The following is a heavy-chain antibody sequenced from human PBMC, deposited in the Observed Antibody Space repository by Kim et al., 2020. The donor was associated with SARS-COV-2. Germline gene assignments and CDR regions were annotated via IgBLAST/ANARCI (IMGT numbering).Heavy chain of an antibody. J-gene: IGHJ6*01. Sequence: GGSLRLSCVASGFSFSSYGMHWVRQAPGKGLEWVAVIWYDGTNKFYADSVKGRFTISSDDSKNTLFLQMDSLRAEDTAVYYCARDHGMYDRANDYG. CDR3: ARDHGMYDRANDYG. D-gene: IGHD2-8*01. CDR1: GFSFSSYG. CDR2: IWYDGTNK. V-gene: IGHV3-33*01.